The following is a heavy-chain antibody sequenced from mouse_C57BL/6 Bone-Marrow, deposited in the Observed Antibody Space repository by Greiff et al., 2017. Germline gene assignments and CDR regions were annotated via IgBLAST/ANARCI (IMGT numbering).Heavy chain of an antibody. D-gene: IGHD1-1*01. V-gene: IGHV1-7*01. J-gene: IGHJ2*01. CDR1: GYTFTSYW. CDR2: INPSSGYT. CDR3: ASHYYGSSFLFDY. Sequence: VQLQQSGAELAKPGASVKLSCKASGYTFTSYWMHWVKQRPGQGLEWIGYINPSSGYTKYNQKFKDKATLTADKSSSTAYMQLSSLTYEDSAVYYCASHYYGSSFLFDYWGQGTTLTVSS.